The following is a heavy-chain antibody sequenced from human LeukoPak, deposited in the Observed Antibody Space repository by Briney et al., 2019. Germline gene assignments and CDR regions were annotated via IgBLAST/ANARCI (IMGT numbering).Heavy chain of an antibody. D-gene: IGHD1/OR15-1a*01. CDR1: GGSISHYY. CDR2: IYYSGST. Sequence: PSETLSLTCTVSGGSISHYYWSWIRQPPGKGLEWIGYIYYSGSTNYNPSLKSRVTISVDTSKNQFSLKLSSVTAADTAVYYCARDRNRNFDYWGQGTLVTVSS. J-gene: IGHJ4*02. V-gene: IGHV4-59*12. CDR3: ARDRNRNFDY.